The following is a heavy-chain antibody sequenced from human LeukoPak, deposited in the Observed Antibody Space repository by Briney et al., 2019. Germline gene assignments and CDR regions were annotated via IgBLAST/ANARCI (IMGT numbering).Heavy chain of an antibody. CDR3: ARGPGSGSYFRYYYYGMDV. Sequence: PGGSLRLSCAASGFTFSGYEMNWVRQAPGKGLEWVSYISSSGSTIYYADSVKGRFTISRDNAKNSLYLQMNSLRAEDTAVYYCARGPGSGSYFRYYYYGMDVWGKGTTVTVSS. D-gene: IGHD3-10*01. CDR2: ISSSGSTI. CDR1: GFTFSGYE. J-gene: IGHJ6*04. V-gene: IGHV3-48*03.